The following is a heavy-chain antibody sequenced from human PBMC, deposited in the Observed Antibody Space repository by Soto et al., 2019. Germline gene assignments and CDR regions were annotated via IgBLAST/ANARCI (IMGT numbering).Heavy chain of an antibody. V-gene: IGHV1-8*01. D-gene: IGHD2-15*01. CDR3: ARYLYCSGGSCYRRFDY. J-gene: IGHJ4*02. Sequence: ASVKVSCKASGCTFASYDINWVRQATGQGLEWMGWMNPNSGNTGYAQKFQGRVTMTRNTSISTAYMELSSLRSEDTAVYYCARYLYCSGGSCYRRFDYWGQGTLVTVSS. CDR2: MNPNSGNT. CDR1: GCTFASYD.